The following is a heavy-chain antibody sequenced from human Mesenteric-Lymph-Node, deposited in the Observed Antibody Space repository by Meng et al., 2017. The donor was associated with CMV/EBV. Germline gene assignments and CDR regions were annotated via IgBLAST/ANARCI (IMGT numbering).Heavy chain of an antibody. CDR1: Y. CDR3: ARDHTTMISAAGLGYFRLDP. V-gene: IGHV4-39*07. D-gene: IGHD3-22*01. J-gene: IGHJ5*02. CDR2: IFNSGRT. Sequence: YWGWDRQPPGKGLEWIGNIFNSGRTSYNSSLRSRVTMSIDTSKKQLSLKMTSVTVADTAVYYCARDHTTMISAAGLGYFRLDPWGQGVLVTVSS.